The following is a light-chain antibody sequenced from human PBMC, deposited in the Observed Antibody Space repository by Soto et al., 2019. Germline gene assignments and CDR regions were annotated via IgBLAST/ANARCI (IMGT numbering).Light chain of an antibody. Sequence: DIVMTQFPRSQSVTPGGTASISCKSSQSLLRSDGYYDLDWYLQKPGQSPQLLIYLGSVRASGVPDRFSGSGSATDFTLKITRVEAEDVGVYYCLQATQSPLWTFGQGTKVEIK. CDR3: LQATQSPLWT. V-gene: IGKV2-28*01. CDR1: QSLLRSDGYYD. CDR2: LGS. J-gene: IGKJ1*01.